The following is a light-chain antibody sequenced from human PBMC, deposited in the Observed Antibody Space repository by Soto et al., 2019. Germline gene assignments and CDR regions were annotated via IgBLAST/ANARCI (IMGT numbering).Light chain of an antibody. CDR3: SSYTSSSTLG. J-gene: IGLJ1*01. CDR2: DVS. Sequence: QFALTQPASVSGSPGQSITISCTGTSSDVGGYNYVSWYQHHPGKAPKLMIYDVSDRPSGVSNRFSGSKSGNTASLTISGLQAEDEADYYCSSYTSSSTLGFGTGTKLTVL. V-gene: IGLV2-14*03. CDR1: SSDVGGYNY.